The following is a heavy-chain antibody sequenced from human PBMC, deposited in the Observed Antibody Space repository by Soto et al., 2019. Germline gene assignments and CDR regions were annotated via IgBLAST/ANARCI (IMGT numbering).Heavy chain of an antibody. D-gene: IGHD4-4*01. J-gene: IGHJ4*02. CDR2: IYSGGST. V-gene: IGHV3-66*01. CDR3: ATYDYSNYFDY. Sequence: PGGSLRLSCAASGFTVSSNYMSWVRQAPGKGLEWVSVIYSGGSTYYADSVKGRFTISRDNSKNTLYLQMNSLRAEDTAVYYCATYDYSNYFDYWGQGTLVTVSS. CDR1: GFTVSSNY.